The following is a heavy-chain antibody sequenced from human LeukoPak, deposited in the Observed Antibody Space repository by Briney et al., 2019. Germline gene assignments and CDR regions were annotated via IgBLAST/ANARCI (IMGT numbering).Heavy chain of an antibody. Sequence: GGSLRLSCAASGFTFSSYWMSWVRQAPGKGLEWVANIKQGGSEKYYVDSVKGRFTISRDNAKNSLYLQMNSLRAEDTAVYYCARDQDFWSGYFFDYWGQGTLVTVSS. V-gene: IGHV3-7*01. J-gene: IGHJ4*02. CDR2: IKQGGSEK. CDR3: ARDQDFWSGYFFDY. CDR1: GFTFSSYW. D-gene: IGHD3-3*01.